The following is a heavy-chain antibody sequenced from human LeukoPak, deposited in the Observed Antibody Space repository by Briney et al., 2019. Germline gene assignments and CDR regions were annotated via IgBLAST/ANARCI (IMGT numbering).Heavy chain of an antibody. V-gene: IGHV3-23*01. J-gene: IGHJ4*02. D-gene: IGHD3-16*01. CDR1: GFRFSSYV. CDR3: ARVDAWNYDY. CDR2: IDGTDGGS. Sequence: GGSPRLSFVTSGFRFSSYVMSWVRQAPGKGLEYVSSIDGTDGGSYYAESVKGRFTISRDNSKNTLFLQMNSLRVEDTAVYYCARVDAWNYDYWGQGTLLTVSS.